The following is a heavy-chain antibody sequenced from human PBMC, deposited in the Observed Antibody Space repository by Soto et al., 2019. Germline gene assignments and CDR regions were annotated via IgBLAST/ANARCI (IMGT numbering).Heavy chain of an antibody. CDR2: IWYDGTNK. CDR3: AKVTGSTAYYYEIDY. J-gene: IGHJ4*02. D-gene: IGHD3-22*01. V-gene: IGHV3-33*06. CDR1: GFTFSSYG. Sequence: QVQLVESGGGVVQPGRSLRLSCAASGFTFSSYGMHWVRQAPGKGLEWVAVIWYDGTNKYYADSVKGRFTISRDNSKNTLYLQMNSLRAEDTAVYYCAKVTGSTAYYYEIDYLGQGTLVTVSS.